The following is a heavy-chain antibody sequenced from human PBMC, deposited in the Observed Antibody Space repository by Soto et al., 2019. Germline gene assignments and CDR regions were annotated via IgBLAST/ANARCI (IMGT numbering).Heavy chain of an antibody. V-gene: IGHV3-21*01. CDR2: ISSSSTYI. Sequence: EVQLVESGGGLVKPGGSLRLSCAASGFTFSSYSMNWVRQAPGKGLEWVSSISSSSTYIYYADSVKGRFTISRDNAKNSLYLQMNSLRAEDTAVYYCARGAPGIVVVPADLDYWGQGTLVTVSS. CDR1: GFTFSSYS. J-gene: IGHJ4*02. CDR3: ARGAPGIVVVPADLDY. D-gene: IGHD2-2*01.